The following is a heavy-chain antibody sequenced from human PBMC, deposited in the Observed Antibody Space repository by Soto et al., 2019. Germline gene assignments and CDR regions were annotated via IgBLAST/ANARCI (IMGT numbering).Heavy chain of an antibody. Sequence: QVTLKESGPVLVKPTETLTLTCTVSGFSLSNARMGVSWIRQPPGKALEWLAHIFSNDEKSYSTSLKSSLTISTDTSKSQVVLIMTNMDPVDTATYYCARIARFLEWLPYYYYYGMDVWGQGTTVTVSS. CDR2: IFSNDEK. CDR1: GFSLSNARMG. D-gene: IGHD3-3*01. CDR3: ARIARFLEWLPYYYYYGMDV. J-gene: IGHJ6*02. V-gene: IGHV2-26*01.